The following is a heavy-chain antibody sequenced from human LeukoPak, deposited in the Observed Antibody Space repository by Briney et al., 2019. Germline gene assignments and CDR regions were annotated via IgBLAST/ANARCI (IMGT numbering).Heavy chain of an antibody. D-gene: IGHD4/OR15-4a*01. CDR3: ARDANHYHYMDV. CDR1: GGTFRSYA. Sequence: SVKVSCKASGGTFRSYAISWVRQAPGEGLEWMGRIIPVFGTENYAQKFQDRVTITADKSTTTACMELRSLRSEGTAVYYCARDANHYHYMDVWGRGTTVIVSS. CDR2: IIPVFGTE. V-gene: IGHV1-69*06. J-gene: IGHJ6*03.